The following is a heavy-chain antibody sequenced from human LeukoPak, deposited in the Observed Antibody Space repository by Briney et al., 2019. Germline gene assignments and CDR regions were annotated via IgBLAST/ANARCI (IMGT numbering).Heavy chain of an antibody. CDR3: AGQAGGSSWYTYYYYGMDV. V-gene: IGHV4-61*01. Sequence: PSETLSLTCTVSGGSVSSGSYYWSWIRQPPGKGLGWIGYIYYSGSTNYNPSLKSRVTISVDTSKNQFSLKLSSVTAADTAVYYCAGQAGGSSWYTYYYYGMDVWGQGTTVTVSS. CDR2: IYYSGST. CDR1: GGSVSSGSYY. D-gene: IGHD6-13*01. J-gene: IGHJ6*02.